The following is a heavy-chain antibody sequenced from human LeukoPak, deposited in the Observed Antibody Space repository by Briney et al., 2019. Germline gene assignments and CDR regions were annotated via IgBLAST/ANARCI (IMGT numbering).Heavy chain of an antibody. D-gene: IGHD6-19*01. J-gene: IGHJ6*02. Sequence: ASVKVSCKASGYTFTSYGISWVRQAPGQGLEWMGWISAYNGNAYYAQKLQGRVTMTTDTSTSTAYMELRSLRSDDTAVYYCARGRSSGWYGLDYYYYYGMDVWGQGTTVTVSS. V-gene: IGHV1-18*01. CDR1: GYTFTSYG. CDR2: ISAYNGNA. CDR3: ARGRSSGWYGLDYYYYYGMDV.